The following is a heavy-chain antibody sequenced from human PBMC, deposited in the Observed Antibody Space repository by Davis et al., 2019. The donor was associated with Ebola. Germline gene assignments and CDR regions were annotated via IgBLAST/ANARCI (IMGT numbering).Heavy chain of an antibody. J-gene: IGHJ6*04. Sequence: PGGSLRLSCAASGFTFSDYYMSWIRQAPGKGLEWVSYISSSGSTIYYADSVKGRFTISRDNSKKTMYLQMNSLRGEDTAVYYCARSGLSFGVVKYHYGMDVWGKGTTVTVSS. V-gene: IGHV3-11*01. CDR3: ARSGLSFGVVKYHYGMDV. CDR1: GFTFSDYY. CDR2: ISSSGSTI. D-gene: IGHD3-3*01.